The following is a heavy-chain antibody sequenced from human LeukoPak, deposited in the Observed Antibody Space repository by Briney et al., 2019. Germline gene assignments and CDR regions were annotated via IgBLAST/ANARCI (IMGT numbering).Heavy chain of an antibody. CDR3: AKEHFYYDFWSGYRNWFDP. V-gene: IGHV3-23*01. CDR1: GFTFRGYA. J-gene: IGHJ5*02. D-gene: IGHD3-3*01. CDR2: ISGGGGST. Sequence: GGTRRLSCAASGFTFRGYAMSWVARAQGRGWGGVSVISGGGGSTYYADSVKGRFTISRDNSKNTLYLQMNSLRAEDTAVYYCAKEHFYYDFWSGYRNWFDPWGQGTLVTVSS.